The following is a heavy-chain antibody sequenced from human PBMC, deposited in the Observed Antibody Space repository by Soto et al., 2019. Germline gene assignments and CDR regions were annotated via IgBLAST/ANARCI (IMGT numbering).Heavy chain of an antibody. D-gene: IGHD3-3*01. V-gene: IGHV3-30-3*01. CDR1: GLTFSSYA. CDR2: ISYDGSNK. J-gene: IGHJ6*02. CDR3: AGALYYDFWSGPPPSGYYGMDV. Sequence: SLRLSCAASGLTFSSYAIHWVRQAPGKGLEWVAVISYDGSNKYYADSVKGRFTISRDNSKNTLYLQMNSLRAEDTAVYYCAGALYYDFWSGPPPSGYYGMDVWGQGTTVTVSS.